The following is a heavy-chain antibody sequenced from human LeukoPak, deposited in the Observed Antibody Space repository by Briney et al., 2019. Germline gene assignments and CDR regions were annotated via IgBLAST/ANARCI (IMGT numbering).Heavy chain of an antibody. J-gene: IGHJ3*02. V-gene: IGHV1-69*13. CDR3: ARGISGSYLSRDAFDI. CDR1: GGTFSSYA. D-gene: IGHD1-26*01. Sequence: SVKVSCTASGGTFSSYAISWVRQAPGQGLEWMGGIIPIFGTANYAQKFQGRVTITADESTSTAYMELSSLRSEDTAVYYCARGISGSYLSRDAFDIWGQGTMVTVSS. CDR2: IIPIFGTA.